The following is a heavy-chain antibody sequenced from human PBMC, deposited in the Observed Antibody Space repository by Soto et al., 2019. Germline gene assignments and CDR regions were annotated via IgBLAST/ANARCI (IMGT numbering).Heavy chain of an antibody. CDR2: IYSGGST. CDR1: GFTVSSNY. Sequence: EVQLVETGGGLIQPGGSLRLSCAASGFTVSSNYMSWVRQAPGKGLEWVSVIYSGGSTYYADSVKGRFTISRDNSKHTLYLQMNSLRAEDTAVYYCARDSQGESCSSTSCPYGMDVWGQGTTVTVSS. J-gene: IGHJ6*02. V-gene: IGHV3-53*02. D-gene: IGHD2-2*01. CDR3: ARDSQGESCSSTSCPYGMDV.